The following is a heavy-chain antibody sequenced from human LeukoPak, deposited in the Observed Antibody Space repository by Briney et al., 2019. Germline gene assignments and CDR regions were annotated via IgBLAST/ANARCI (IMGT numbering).Heavy chain of an antibody. V-gene: IGHV5-51*01. J-gene: IGHJ4*02. CDR1: GYSFTSYW. D-gene: IGHD1-26*01. Sequence: GESLKISCKGSGYSFTSYWIAWVRQMPGRGLEWMAIIYPGDSNTRYRPSFQGQVTISADKSISTAYLQWSSLKASDTAMYYCARSPGGSYHPFDYWGQGTLVTVSS. CDR2: IYPGDSNT. CDR3: ARSPGGSYHPFDY.